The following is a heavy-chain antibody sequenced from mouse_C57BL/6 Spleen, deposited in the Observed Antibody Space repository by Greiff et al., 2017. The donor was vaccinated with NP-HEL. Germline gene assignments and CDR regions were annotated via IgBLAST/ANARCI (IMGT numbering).Heavy chain of an antibody. V-gene: IGHV1-58*01. D-gene: IGHD1-1*01. CDR3: ARGVTTVVATFHWYFDV. J-gene: IGHJ1*03. CDR2: IYIGNGYT. CDR1: GYTFTSYG. Sequence: DVQLQESGAELVRPGSSVKMSCKTSGYTFTSYGINWVKQRPGQGLEWIGYIYIGNGYTEYNEKFKGKATLTSDTSSSTAYMQLSSLTSEDSAIYFCARGVTTVVATFHWYFDVWGTGTTVTVSS.